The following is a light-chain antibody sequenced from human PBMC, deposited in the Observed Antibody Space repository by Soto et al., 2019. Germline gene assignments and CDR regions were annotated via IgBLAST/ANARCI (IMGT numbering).Light chain of an antibody. CDR3: QQYKNSWT. J-gene: IGKJ1*01. Sequence: DIQMTQSPSSLSSSVGDRVTITCQASQNINNYLNWYQQKPGKAPKLLIYAASSLQSGVPSRFSGSGSGTAFTLTISSLQPDDFATYYCQQYKNSWTFGQGTKVDIK. CDR2: AAS. CDR1: QNINNY. V-gene: IGKV1-39*01.